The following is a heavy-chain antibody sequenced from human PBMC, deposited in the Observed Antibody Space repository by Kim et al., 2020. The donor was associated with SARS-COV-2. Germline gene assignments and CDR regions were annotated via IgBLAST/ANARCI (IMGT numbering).Heavy chain of an antibody. CDR3: ARYTATVVALDY. CDR2: IDYSGGT. CDR1: GGSISSDY. V-gene: IGHV4-59*08. D-gene: IGHD2-15*01. Sequence: SETLSLTCNVSGGSISSDYWRWIRQPPGKGPEYVGYIDYSGGTNYNPSLKSRVTMSVVTSNKQFSLNLSSVTAADTAVYYCARYTATVVALDYWGQG. J-gene: IGHJ4*02.